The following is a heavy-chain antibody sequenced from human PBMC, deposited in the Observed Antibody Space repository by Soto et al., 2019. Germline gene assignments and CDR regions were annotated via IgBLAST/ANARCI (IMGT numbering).Heavy chain of an antibody. CDR2: ISAYNGNT. J-gene: IGHJ3*02. CDR1: GYTFTSHG. Sequence: QFQLVQSGAEVKKPGASVKVSCKASGYTFTSHGITWVRQAPGQGLEWMGWISAYNGNTNYAQKFQDRVTMTTDTSTSTAYMELRSLRSDDTAVYYCARDEPIVGPTRAPAFDIWGQGTMVTVSS. V-gene: IGHV1-18*04. D-gene: IGHD1-26*01. CDR3: ARDEPIVGPTRAPAFDI.